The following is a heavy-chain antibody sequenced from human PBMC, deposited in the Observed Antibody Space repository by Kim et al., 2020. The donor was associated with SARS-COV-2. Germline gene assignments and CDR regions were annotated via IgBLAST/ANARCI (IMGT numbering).Heavy chain of an antibody. J-gene: IGHJ6*02. D-gene: IGHD3-3*01. CDR3: ARGRGVVGGMDV. Sequence: SETLSLTCTVSGGSISSYYWSWIRQPPGKGLEWIGYIYYSGSTTCNPSLKSRVTISLETSKNQFSLKLSSVTAADTAVYYCARGRGVVGGMDVWGQGTTVTVSS. CDR1: GGSISSYY. CDR2: IYYSGST. V-gene: IGHV4-59*01.